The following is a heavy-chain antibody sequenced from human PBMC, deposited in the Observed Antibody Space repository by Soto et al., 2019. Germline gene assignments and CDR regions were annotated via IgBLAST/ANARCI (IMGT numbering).Heavy chain of an antibody. CDR1: GGSINSDF. J-gene: IGHJ6*04. V-gene: IGHV4-59*01. CDR2: IYYSGST. Sequence: SETLSLTCTVSGGSINSDFWTWIRQPPGKGLEWIGYIYYSGSTRYNPSLKSRVIISGDTSKNQLSLRLSSVTTADTAVYYCARGGSQGMDVCGKGTTVTVSS. CDR3: ARGGSQGMDV. D-gene: IGHD3-10*01.